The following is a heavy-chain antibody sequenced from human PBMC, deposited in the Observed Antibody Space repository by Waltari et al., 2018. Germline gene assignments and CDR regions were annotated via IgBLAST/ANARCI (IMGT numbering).Heavy chain of an antibody. Sequence: QLQLEQSGPGLVKPSESLSLTCAVSGDSMSSSDLWNWVRQFPGKGREWMGQVHRSGDTDYNPSLASRVTVSIDTSNNQFSLTMPSPTAANTAMYYCARDRGKGLYLDSWGQGTLVTVSP. CDR1: GDSMSSSDL. V-gene: IGHV4-4*02. CDR2: VHRSGDT. CDR3: ARDRGKGLYLDS. D-gene: IGHD2-15*01. J-gene: IGHJ4*02.